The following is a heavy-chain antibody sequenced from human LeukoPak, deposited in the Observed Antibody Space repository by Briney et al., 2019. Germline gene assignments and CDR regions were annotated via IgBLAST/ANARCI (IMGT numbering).Heavy chain of an antibody. D-gene: IGHD6-13*01. J-gene: IGHJ6*02. Sequence: GESLKISCKGSGHSFTSYWIGWVRQMPGKGLEWMGIIYPGDSDTRYSPSFQGQVTISADKSISTAYLQWSSLKASDTAMYYCARHKRRSSIAAAGFYYYYGMDVWGQGTTVTVSS. CDR2: IYPGDSDT. CDR1: GHSFTSYW. V-gene: IGHV5-51*01. CDR3: ARHKRRSSIAAAGFYYYYGMDV.